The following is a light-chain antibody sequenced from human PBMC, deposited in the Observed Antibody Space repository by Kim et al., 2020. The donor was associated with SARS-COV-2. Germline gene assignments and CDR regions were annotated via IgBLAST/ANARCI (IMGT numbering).Light chain of an antibody. Sequence: GQSSSISCAGTTADIGGYNAVAWYQHHPGKAPHLIIFDVTYRPSGVSTRFSGAKSGNTASLTISELHPEDEADYYCSSYTRSTTWVFGGGTKVTVL. CDR2: DVT. CDR3: SSYTRSTTWV. V-gene: IGLV2-14*03. J-gene: IGLJ3*02. CDR1: TADIGGYNA.